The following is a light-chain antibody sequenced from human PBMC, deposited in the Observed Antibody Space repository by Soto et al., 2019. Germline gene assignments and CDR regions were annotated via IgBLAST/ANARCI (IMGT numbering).Light chain of an antibody. Sequence: QSVLTQPPSVSGAPGQRVTLSCTGSSSTIGAGYDVHWYQQLPGTAPKLLIYGNSNRPSGVPDRFSCSKSGTSASLAITGLQAEDEADYYCQSYDSSLSGYVFGTGTKVTVL. CDR2: GNS. V-gene: IGLV1-40*01. J-gene: IGLJ1*01. CDR3: QSYDSSLSGYV. CDR1: SSTIGAGYD.